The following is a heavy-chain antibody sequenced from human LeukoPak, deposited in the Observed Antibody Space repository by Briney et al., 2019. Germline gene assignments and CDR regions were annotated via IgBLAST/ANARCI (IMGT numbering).Heavy chain of an antibody. CDR3: AKLRVGVLRDMDV. CDR2: ISGSGGST. D-gene: IGHD1-26*01. J-gene: IGHJ6*02. CDR1: GFTFSRDA. V-gene: IGHV3-23*01. Sequence: GGSLRLSCAASGFTFSRDAMSWVRQAPGKGLDWVSAISGSGGSTYYADSVKGRFTISRDNSKNTLYLQMSSLRAEDTAVYYCAKLRVGVLRDMDVWGQGTTVTVSS.